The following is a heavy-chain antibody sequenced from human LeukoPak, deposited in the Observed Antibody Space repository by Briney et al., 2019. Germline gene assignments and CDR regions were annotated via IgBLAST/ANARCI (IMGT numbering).Heavy chain of an antibody. CDR2: IYYSGST. CDR3: ARRYVVVPAAIDY. D-gene: IGHD2-2*01. Sequence: SETLSLTFTVSGGSISSSSYYWGWIRQPPGKGLEWIGSIYYSGSTYYNPSLKSRVTISVDTSKNQFSLKLSSVTAADTAVYYCARRYVVVPAAIDYWGQGTLVTVSS. CDR1: GGSISSSSYY. V-gene: IGHV4-39*01. J-gene: IGHJ4*02.